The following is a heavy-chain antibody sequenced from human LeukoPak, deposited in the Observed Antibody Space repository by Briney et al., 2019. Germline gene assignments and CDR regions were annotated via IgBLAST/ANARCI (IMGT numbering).Heavy chain of an antibody. CDR3: ARSLRSSRITMVRENYYFDY. CDR1: GGSFSGYY. Sequence: SETLSLTCAVYGGSFSGYYWSWIRQPPGKGLEWIGEINHSGSTNYNPSLKSRVTISVDTSKNQFSLKLSSVTAADTAVYYCARSLRSSRITMVRENYYFDYWGQGTLVTVSS. D-gene: IGHD3-10*01. CDR2: INHSGST. J-gene: IGHJ4*02. V-gene: IGHV4-34*01.